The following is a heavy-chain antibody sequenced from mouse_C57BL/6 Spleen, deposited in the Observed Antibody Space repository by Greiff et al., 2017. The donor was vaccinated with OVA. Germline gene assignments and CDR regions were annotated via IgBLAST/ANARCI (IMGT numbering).Heavy chain of an antibody. CDR2: INSDGGST. J-gene: IGHJ1*03. V-gene: IGHV5-2*03. CDR3: ARRGYGNYWYFDV. Sequence: EVKLMESGGGLVQPGESLKLSCESNEYEFPSHDMSWVRKTPEKRLELVAAINSDGGSTYYPDTMERRFIISRDNTKKTLYLQMSSLRSEDTALYYCARRGYGNYWYFDVWGTGTTVTVSS. CDR1: EYEFPSHD. D-gene: IGHD2-10*02.